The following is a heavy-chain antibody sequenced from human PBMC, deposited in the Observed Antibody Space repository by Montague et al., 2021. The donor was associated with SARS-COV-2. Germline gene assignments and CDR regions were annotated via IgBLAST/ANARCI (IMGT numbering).Heavy chain of an antibody. D-gene: IGHD3-22*01. J-gene: IGHJ4*02. V-gene: IGHV3-23*01. Sequence: SLRLSCAASGFTFSYYAMSWVRQAPGKGLEWVSIISGSGGTTYYADSVKGRFTISRDNSKNTLYLRMNSLRAEDTAVYYCVKAHYYGSSGYYFWGQGTLVTVSS. CDR3: VKAHYYGSSGYYF. CDR2: ISGSGGTT. CDR1: GFTFSYYA.